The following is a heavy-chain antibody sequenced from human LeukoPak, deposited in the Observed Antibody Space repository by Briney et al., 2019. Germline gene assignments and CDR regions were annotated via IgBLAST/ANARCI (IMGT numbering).Heavy chain of an antibody. V-gene: IGHV3-11*01. CDR3: ARVYRLLDY. Sequence: GGSLRLSCTASGFTFGDYYMTWIREAPGEGLEWISYIGTTANDIYYADSVKGRFTTSRDDAKNSLYLEMSSLRDEDTALYYCARVYRLLDYWGQGTLVTVSS. J-gene: IGHJ4*02. D-gene: IGHD2-2*01. CDR2: IGTTANDI. CDR1: GFTFGDYY.